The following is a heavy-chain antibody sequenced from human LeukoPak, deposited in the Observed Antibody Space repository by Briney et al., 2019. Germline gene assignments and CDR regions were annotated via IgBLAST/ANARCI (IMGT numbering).Heavy chain of an antibody. CDR2: ISSSGSTI. CDR3: ARPFYIGSWPSDFDS. V-gene: IGHV3-48*03. Sequence: TGGSLRLSCAASGFTFSSYEMNWVRQAPGKGLEWVSYISSSGSTIYYADSVKGRFTISRDNAKNSLYLQMNSLTAEDTAVYYCARPFYIGSWPSDFDSWGQGSLVTVSS. CDR1: GFTFSSYE. J-gene: IGHJ4*02. D-gene: IGHD6-13*01.